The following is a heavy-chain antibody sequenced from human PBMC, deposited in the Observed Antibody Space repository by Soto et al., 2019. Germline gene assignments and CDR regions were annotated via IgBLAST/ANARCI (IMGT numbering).Heavy chain of an antibody. CDR3: VRGGGGGLFDP. Sequence: GGSLRLSCAGSGFTFSDYYMSWIRQAPGKGLEWLSYISPGSRYPAYADSVKGRFTISRDNAKRSLYLQMMSLTAEDTAIYYCVRGGGGGLFDPWGQGTMVTVSS. CDR2: ISPGSRYP. V-gene: IGHV3-11*06. CDR1: GFTFSDYY. J-gene: IGHJ5*02. D-gene: IGHD2-15*01.